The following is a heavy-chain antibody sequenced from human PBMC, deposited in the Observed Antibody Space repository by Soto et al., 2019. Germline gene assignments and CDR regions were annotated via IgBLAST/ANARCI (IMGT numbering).Heavy chain of an antibody. J-gene: IGHJ3*02. CDR2: ISAYNGNT. V-gene: IGHV1-18*01. Sequence: ASAKVSCKASGYTFTSYGISWVRQAPGQGLEWMGWISAYNGNTNYAQKLQGRVTMTTDTSTSTAYMELRSLRSDDTAVYYCARGIVVVPAAIRPAFDIWGQGTMVTVSS. D-gene: IGHD2-2*02. CDR3: ARGIVVVPAAIRPAFDI. CDR1: GYTFTSYG.